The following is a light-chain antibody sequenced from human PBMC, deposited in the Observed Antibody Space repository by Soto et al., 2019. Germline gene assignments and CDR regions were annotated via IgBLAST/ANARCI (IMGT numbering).Light chain of an antibody. CDR2: RAS. V-gene: IGKV3-15*01. CDR1: QTIYSN. J-gene: IGKJ2*01. CDR3: QQYNIWPPYT. Sequence: IVMTQSPATLSVSPGERATLSCRAGQTIYSNVAWYQQRPGQAPRLIIYRASSRATGVPARFSGSGSGTEFTLTISSLQSEDFALYYCQQYNIWPPYTFGQGTKLEIK.